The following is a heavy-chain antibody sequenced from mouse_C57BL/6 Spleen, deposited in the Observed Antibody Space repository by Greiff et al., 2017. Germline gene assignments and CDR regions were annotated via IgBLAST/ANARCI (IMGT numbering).Heavy chain of an antibody. CDR2: IYPGNGCT. Sequence: VQLQQSGAVLARPGASVKMSCKTSGYTFTSYCMHWVKQRPGQGLEWIGSIYPGNGCTDYNQKFKGKATLTSVTSASTAYMELSSLTYEDSAIYYCAREDKGRSPWYFDDWGTGTTVTVA. V-gene: IGHV1-5*01. CDR1: GYTFTSYC. D-gene: IGHD3-3*01. CDR3: AREDKGRSPWYFDD. J-gene: IGHJ1*03.